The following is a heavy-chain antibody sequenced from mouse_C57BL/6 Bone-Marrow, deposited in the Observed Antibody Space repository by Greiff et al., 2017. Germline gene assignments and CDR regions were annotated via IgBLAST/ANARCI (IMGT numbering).Heavy chain of an antibody. CDR3: ARWAFTWYFDV. CDR1: GYTFTNYW. CDR2: IYPGGGYT. J-gene: IGHJ1*03. Sequence: QVQLQQSGAELVRPGTSVKMSCKASGYTFTNYWIGWAKQRPGHGLEWIGDIYPGGGYTNYNEKFKGKATLTADKSSSTAYMQFSRLTSEDSAIYYCARWAFTWYFDVWGTGTTVTVSS. V-gene: IGHV1-63*01.